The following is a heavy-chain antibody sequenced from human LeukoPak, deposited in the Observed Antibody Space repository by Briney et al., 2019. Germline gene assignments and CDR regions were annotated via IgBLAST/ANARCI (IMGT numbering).Heavy chain of an antibody. D-gene: IGHD3-22*01. CDR1: GFTFSSYA. J-gene: IGHJ3*02. V-gene: IGHV3-23*01. Sequence: GGSLRLSCAASGFTFSSYAMSWVRQAPGKGLEWVSSISSSGGSTYYADSVKGRFTISRDNSKNTLYLQMNSLRAEDTAVYYCAREGITMIAAFDIWGQGTMVTVSS. CDR2: ISSSGGST. CDR3: AREGITMIAAFDI.